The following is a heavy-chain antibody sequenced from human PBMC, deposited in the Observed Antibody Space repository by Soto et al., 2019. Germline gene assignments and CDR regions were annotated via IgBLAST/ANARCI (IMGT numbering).Heavy chain of an antibody. J-gene: IGHJ6*02. CDR1: GGSISSGGYY. CDR2: IYYSGST. V-gene: IGHV4-31*03. D-gene: IGHD2-2*01. CDR3: ARDRAEPAAMHYYYGMDV. Sequence: SETLSLTCTVSGGSISSGGYYWSWIRQHPGKGLEWIGYIYYSGSTYYNPSLKSRVTISVDTSKNQFSLKLSSVTAADTAVYYCARDRAEPAAMHYYYGMDVWGQGTTVTVSS.